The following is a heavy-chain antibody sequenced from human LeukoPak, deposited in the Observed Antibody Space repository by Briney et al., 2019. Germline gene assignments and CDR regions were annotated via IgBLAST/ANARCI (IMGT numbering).Heavy chain of an antibody. CDR2: IYTSGST. V-gene: IGHV4-4*07. CDR1: GGSISSYY. Sequence: SETLSRTCTVSGGSISSYYWSWIRQPAGKGLEWIGRIYTSGSTNYNPSLKSRVTMSVDTSKNQFSLKLSSVTAADTAVYYCARVMIAVRSYYFDYWGQGTLVTVSS. J-gene: IGHJ4*02. D-gene: IGHD6-6*01. CDR3: ARVMIAVRSYYFDY.